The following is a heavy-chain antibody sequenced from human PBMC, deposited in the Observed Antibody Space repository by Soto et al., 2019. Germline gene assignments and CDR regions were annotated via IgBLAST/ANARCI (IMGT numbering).Heavy chain of an antibody. CDR2: IHHNGDT. CDR3: ARTHQSCTTSRCHDVYFDF. D-gene: IGHD2-8*01. V-gene: IGHV4-4*02. CDR1: GDSMNTNNW. Sequence: QVQLQESGPGLVRPAGTLSLTCAVFGDSMNTNNWWSWVRQTPGKGLEWIGEIHHNGDTTYTPSLKRRVTMSLDKSKYHFALSLTSVTATDTAVYYCARTHQSCTTSRCHDVYFDFWGRGTLVTVSS. J-gene: IGHJ4*02.